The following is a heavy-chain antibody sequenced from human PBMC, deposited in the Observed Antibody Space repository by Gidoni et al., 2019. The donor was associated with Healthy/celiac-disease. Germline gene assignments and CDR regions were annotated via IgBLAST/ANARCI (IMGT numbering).Heavy chain of an antibody. CDR2: IYPGDSDT. Sequence: EVQLVQSGAEVKKPGESLKISCKGSGYSFTSYWIGWVRQMPGKGLEWMGIIYPGDSDTRYSPSFQGQVTISADKSISTAYLQWSSLKASDTAMYYCASSLCSGGSCSEDYYYGMDVWGQGTTVTVSS. CDR1: GYSFTSYW. J-gene: IGHJ6*02. CDR3: ASSLCSGGSCSEDYYYGMDV. D-gene: IGHD2-15*01. V-gene: IGHV5-51*01.